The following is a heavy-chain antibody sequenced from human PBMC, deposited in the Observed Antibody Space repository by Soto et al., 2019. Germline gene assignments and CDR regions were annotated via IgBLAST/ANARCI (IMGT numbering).Heavy chain of an antibody. Sequence: QVPLVESGGGVVQPGRSLRLSCAASGFTFSSYGMHWVRQAPGKGLEWVAVISYDGSNKYYADSVKGRFTISRDNSKNTLYLQMNSLRAEDTAVYYCAKSGSSGFFDYWGQGTLVTVSS. D-gene: IGHD6-19*01. CDR2: ISYDGSNK. J-gene: IGHJ4*02. CDR1: GFTFSSYG. V-gene: IGHV3-30*18. CDR3: AKSGSSGFFDY.